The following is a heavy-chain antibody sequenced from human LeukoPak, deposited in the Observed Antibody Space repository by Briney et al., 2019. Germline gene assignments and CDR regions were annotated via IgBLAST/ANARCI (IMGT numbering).Heavy chain of an antibody. Sequence: GGSLRLSCAAAGFTFSSYGMNWVPQAPGKGLEWVSYISNSGTAIYYADSVKGRFTISRDNATNLLFLQMTDRRTDDTAVYYCARKLGGVQCGGDCFFDHWGQGSRVAVSS. D-gene: IGHD2-21*02. CDR1: GFTFSSYG. CDR2: ISNSGTAI. V-gene: IGHV3-48*03. CDR3: ARKLGGVQCGGDCFFDH. J-gene: IGHJ4*02.